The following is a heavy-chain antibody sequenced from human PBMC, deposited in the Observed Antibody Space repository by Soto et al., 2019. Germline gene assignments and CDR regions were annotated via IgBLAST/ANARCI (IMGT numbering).Heavy chain of an antibody. CDR2: INTYNGNR. D-gene: IGHD3-22*01. CDR1: GYSFSSYG. Sequence: QVQLVQSGAELRKPGASVKVSCKASGYSFSSYGINWVRQAPGQGLEWMGWINTYNGNRNYAQKFEDRVTMTTATSTNTVYMELRSLRSDDTAIYYCARDRLRGYDSSGFYSWGQGTLVNVSS. CDR3: ARDRLRGYDSSGFYS. J-gene: IGHJ4*02. V-gene: IGHV1-18*01.